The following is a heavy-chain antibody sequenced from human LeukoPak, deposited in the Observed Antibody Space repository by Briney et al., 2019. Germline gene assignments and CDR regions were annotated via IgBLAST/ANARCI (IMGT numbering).Heavy chain of an antibody. D-gene: IGHD3-10*01. CDR1: GDSISSYY. V-gene: IGHV4-4*07. CDR2: IYASGYT. J-gene: IGHJ4*02. Sequence: SETLSLTCTVSGDSISSYYWNWIRQPAGKGLEWIGRIYASGYTEYNPSLQTRVTMSVDTSKNEFSLKVDTVTAVDTAVYFCARNHIVTGTYFDSWGQGILVTVSS. CDR3: ARNHIVTGTYFDS.